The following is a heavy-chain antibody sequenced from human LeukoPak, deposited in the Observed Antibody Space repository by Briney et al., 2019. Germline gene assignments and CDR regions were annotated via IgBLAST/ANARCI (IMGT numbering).Heavy chain of an antibody. V-gene: IGHV1-8*01. D-gene: IGHD2-2*01. CDR2: MNPNSGNT. Sequence: ASVKVSCKASGYTFTSYDINWVRQATGQGLEWMGWMNPNSGNTGYAQKFQGRVTMTRNTSISTAYMELSSLRSEDTAVYYCARVNVVVPAATYNWLDPWGRGTLVTVSS. CDR3: ARVNVVVPAATYNWLDP. J-gene: IGHJ5*02. CDR1: GYTFTSYD.